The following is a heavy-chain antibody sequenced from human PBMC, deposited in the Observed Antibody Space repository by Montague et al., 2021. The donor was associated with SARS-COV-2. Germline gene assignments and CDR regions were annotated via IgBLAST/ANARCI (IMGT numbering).Heavy chain of an antibody. D-gene: IGHD3-10*01. CDR1: GGSITYSSYY. J-gene: IGHJ5*01. CDR2: IYYSGTA. V-gene: IGHV4-39*07. Sequence: SETLSLTCTMSGGSITYSSYYWGWIRLPPGKGLEWIGSIYYSGTAYYNAPLKSRVTMSLDMSKNQLSLRLKSTTAADTAVYFCARASFYYGSGSHYNYWFDSWGQGTVVTVSS. CDR3: ARASFYYGSGSHYNYWFDS.